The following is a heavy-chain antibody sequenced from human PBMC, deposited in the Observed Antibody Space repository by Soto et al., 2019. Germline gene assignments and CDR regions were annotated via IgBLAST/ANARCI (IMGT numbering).Heavy chain of an antibody. Sequence: ASVKVSCKASGYTFTSYGISWVRQAPGQGLEWMGWISAYNGNTNYAQKLQGRVTMTTDTSTSTAYMELRGLRSDDTAVYYCARVLDHMKPHGYWGQGTLVTVSS. CDR1: GYTFTSYG. CDR2: ISAYNGNT. V-gene: IGHV1-18*04. D-gene: IGHD2-21*01. CDR3: ARVLDHMKPHGY. J-gene: IGHJ4*02.